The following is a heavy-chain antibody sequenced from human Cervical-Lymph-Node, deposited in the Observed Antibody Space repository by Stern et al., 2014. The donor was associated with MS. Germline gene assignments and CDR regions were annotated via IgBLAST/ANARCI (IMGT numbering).Heavy chain of an antibody. V-gene: IGHV4-31*03. CDR1: GGAVSSGDRY. J-gene: IGHJ4*02. Sequence: VQLVESGPGLVKPSQTLSLTCTVSGGAVSSGDRYWSWIRQHPGKGLEWIGYIHYSGNTYYNPSLESRVTISMDRSKNQFSLKLRSGTAADTAVYYCARVTEFLRFFYPDYWGQGTRVTVSS. D-gene: IGHD3-3*01. CDR3: ARVTEFLRFFYPDY. CDR2: IHYSGNT.